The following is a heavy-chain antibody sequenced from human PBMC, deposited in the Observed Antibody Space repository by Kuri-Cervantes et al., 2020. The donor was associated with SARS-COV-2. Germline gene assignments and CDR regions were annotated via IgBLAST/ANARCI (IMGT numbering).Heavy chain of an antibody. CDR3: ARDPTGYCSGGSCYLDSWFDP. Sequence: GESLKISCAASGFTFSSYGMHWVRQAPGQGLEWMGWINPNSGGTNYAQKFQGRVTMTRDTSISTAYMELSRLRSDDTAVYYCARDPTGYCSGGSCYLDSWFDPWGQGTLVTVSS. CDR1: GFTFSSYG. D-gene: IGHD2-15*01. CDR2: INPNSGGT. V-gene: IGHV1-2*02. J-gene: IGHJ5*02.